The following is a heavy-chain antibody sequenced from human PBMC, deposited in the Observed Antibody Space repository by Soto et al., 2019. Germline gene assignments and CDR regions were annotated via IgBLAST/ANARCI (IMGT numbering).Heavy chain of an antibody. Sequence: SDTLSLTLTVSSGSISSGDDYGILNSHPPGKGLEWIGYIYYSGSTYYNPSPESRVTISVDTSKNQFSLKLSSVTAADTAVYYCARVGGSYSGYFDYWGQGTLVTV. CDR3: ARVGGSYSGYFDY. V-gene: IGHV4-30-4*02. CDR1: SGSISSGDDY. CDR2: IYYSGST. D-gene: IGHD1-26*01. J-gene: IGHJ4*02.